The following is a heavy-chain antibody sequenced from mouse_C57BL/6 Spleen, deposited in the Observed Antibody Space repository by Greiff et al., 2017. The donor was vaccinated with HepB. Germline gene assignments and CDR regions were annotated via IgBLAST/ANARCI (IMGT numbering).Heavy chain of an antibody. J-gene: IGHJ2*01. CDR3: ARRGITTVVASYYFDY. CDR2: IYPGSGST. Sequence: VKLQQPGAELVKPGASVKMSCKASGYTFTSYWITWVKQRPGQGLEWIGDIYPGSGSTNYNEKFKSKATLTVDTSSSTAYMQLSSLTSEDSAVYYCARRGITTVVASYYFDYWGQGTTLTVSS. CDR1: GYTFTSYW. V-gene: IGHV1-55*01. D-gene: IGHD1-1*01.